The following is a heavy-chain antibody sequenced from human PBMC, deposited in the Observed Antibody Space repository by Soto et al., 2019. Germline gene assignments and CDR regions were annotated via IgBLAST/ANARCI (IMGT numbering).Heavy chain of an antibody. CDR3: AKLAHQSGSHTGYAFDI. J-gene: IGHJ3*02. V-gene: IGHV3-30*18. CDR2: ISYDGSNK. CDR1: GFTFSSYF. D-gene: IGHD1-26*01. Sequence: PGGSLRLSCAASGFTFSSYFMDGVRQAPGKGLEWVAVISYDGSNKYYADSVKGRFTISRDNSKNTLYLQMNSLRAEDTAVYYCAKLAHQSGSHTGYAFDIWGQGTMVTVSS.